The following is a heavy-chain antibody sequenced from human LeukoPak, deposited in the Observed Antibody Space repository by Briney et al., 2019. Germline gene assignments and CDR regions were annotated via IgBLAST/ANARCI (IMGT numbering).Heavy chain of an antibody. CDR1: GFTFRSYA. V-gene: IGHV3-23*01. D-gene: IGHD3-22*01. CDR2: ISGRGGFT. J-gene: IGHJ4*02. Sequence: PGGSLRLSCAASGFTFRSYAMSWVRQSPRKGLEWVSTISGRGGFTYYADSVKGRFTISRDSSKLYLQMSTLRAEDTAVYYCARSFYYSDSSDYYYVFGYWGQGTLVTVSS. CDR3: ARSFYYSDSSDYYYVFGY.